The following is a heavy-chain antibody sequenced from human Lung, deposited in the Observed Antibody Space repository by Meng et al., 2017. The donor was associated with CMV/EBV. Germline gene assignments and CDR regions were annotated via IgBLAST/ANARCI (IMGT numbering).Heavy chain of an antibody. CDR3: AKDQLLFGGPNAYCDD. D-gene: IGHD3-16*01. CDR2: IRHDGSTT. Sequence: LSLTCAASGFTFDTHGMHWVRQAPGKGLEWVAFIRHDGSTTFYGDSVKGRFTISRDNSKNTLYLQMNSLRAEETAVYYCAKDQLLFGGPNAYCDDWGQGTXVTVSS. CDR1: GFTFDTHG. V-gene: IGHV3-30*02. J-gene: IGHJ4*02.